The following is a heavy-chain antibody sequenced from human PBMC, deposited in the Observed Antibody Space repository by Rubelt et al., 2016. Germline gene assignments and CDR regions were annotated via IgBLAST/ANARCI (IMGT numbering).Heavy chain of an antibody. Sequence: QVQLVQSGAEVKKPGASVKVSCKVSGYTLTELSMHWVRQAPGKGLEWMGGFDPEDGETIYAQKVQGRVTMTEDISTDPAYMELSSLRSEDTAVYYWATASPYCSGGSCYWGQGTLVTVSS. D-gene: IGHD2-15*01. J-gene: IGHJ4*02. CDR1: GYTLTELS. V-gene: IGHV1-24*01. CDR3: ATASPYCSGGSCY. CDR2: FDPEDGET.